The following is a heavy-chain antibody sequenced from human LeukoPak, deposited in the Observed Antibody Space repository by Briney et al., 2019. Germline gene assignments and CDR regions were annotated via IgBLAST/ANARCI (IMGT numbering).Heavy chain of an antibody. J-gene: IGHJ3*02. CDR1: GGSISSYY. CDR2: IYYSGST. CDR3: ARARKSHDYVWGSYRWDAFDI. V-gene: IGHV4-59*01. Sequence: SETLSLTCTVSGGSISSYYWSWIRQPPGGGLEWIGYIYYSGSTNYNPSLKSRVTISVDTSKNQFSLKLSSVTAADTAVCYCARARKSHDYVWGSYRWDAFDIWGQGAMVTVSS. D-gene: IGHD3-16*02.